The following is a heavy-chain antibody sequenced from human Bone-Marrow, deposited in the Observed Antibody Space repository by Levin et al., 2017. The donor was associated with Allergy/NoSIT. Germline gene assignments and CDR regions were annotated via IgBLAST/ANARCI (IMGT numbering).Heavy chain of an antibody. J-gene: IGHJ4*02. Sequence: PGESLKISCKTSGYTFDTYWIGWVRQLPGKGLEWLGTIYPEDSDPRYSPSFEGQVTISADRSTSTAYLQWSSLKASDSAFYFCARHDYGSDYWGQGTLVTVSS. D-gene: IGHD4-17*01. CDR2: IYPEDSDP. CDR1: GYTFDTYW. V-gene: IGHV5-51*01. CDR3: ARHDYGSDY.